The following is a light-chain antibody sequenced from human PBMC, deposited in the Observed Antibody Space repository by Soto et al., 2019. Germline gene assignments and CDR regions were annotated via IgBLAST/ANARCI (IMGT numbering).Light chain of an antibody. CDR3: QQYYSYPWT. J-gene: IGKJ1*01. CDR1: QSISSW. V-gene: IGKV1-5*01. Sequence: DIHMTQSPSTLSASAGDRATTTCRASQSISSWLAGYQQKPGNDPKLLIYDASSLESGVPSRFSGSGSGTEFTLTITSLQPDEFATEYCQQYYSYPWTFGQGTKVDIK. CDR2: DAS.